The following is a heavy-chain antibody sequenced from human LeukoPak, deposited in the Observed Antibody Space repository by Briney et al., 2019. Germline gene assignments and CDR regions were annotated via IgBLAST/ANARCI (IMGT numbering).Heavy chain of an antibody. CDR3: ASGDGYLQPY. V-gene: IGHV3-53*01. CDR1: GFIVSGKF. CDR2: IHYDGKI. D-gene: IGHD2-21*01. Sequence: GGSLRLSCAASGFIVSGKFMSWVRQAPGKGLEWVSIIHYDGKIRYAGSVGGRFTIYRDDSENTLFLQMNSLRVDDTAVYFCASGDGYLQPYWGQGTLVTVSS. J-gene: IGHJ4*02.